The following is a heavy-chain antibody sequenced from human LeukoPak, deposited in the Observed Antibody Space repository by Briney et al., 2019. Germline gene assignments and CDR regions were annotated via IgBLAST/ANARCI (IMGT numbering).Heavy chain of an antibody. CDR2: IYYSGST. Sequence: SETLSLTCTVSGGSISSYYWSWIRQPPGKGLEWIGYIYYSGSTNYNPSLKSRVIISVDTSKNQFSLKLSSVTAADTAVYYCARDTGITRILPAFQFDPWGQGTLVTVSS. CDR3: ARDTGITRILPAFQFDP. CDR1: GGSISSYY. J-gene: IGHJ5*02. V-gene: IGHV4-59*01. D-gene: IGHD3-10*01.